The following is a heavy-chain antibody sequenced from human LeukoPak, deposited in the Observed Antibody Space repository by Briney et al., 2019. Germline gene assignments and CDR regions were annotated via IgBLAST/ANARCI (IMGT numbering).Heavy chain of an antibody. J-gene: IGHJ5*02. V-gene: IGHV3-23*01. CDR2: ISGSGGST. CDR3: ARVKGGYGAFDP. Sequence: PGGSLRLSCAASGFTFSSYAMSWVRQAPGKGLEWVSAISGSGGSTYYADSVKGRFTISRDNAKNSLYLQMNSLRAEGTAVYYCARVKGGYGAFDPWGQGTLVTASS. D-gene: IGHD5-18*01. CDR1: GFTFSSYA.